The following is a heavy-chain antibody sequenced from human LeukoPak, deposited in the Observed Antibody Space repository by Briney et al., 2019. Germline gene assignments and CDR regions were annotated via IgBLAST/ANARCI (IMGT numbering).Heavy chain of an antibody. CDR3: ARDTEYSSGWYALDY. Sequence: RAGGSLRLSCVVSGFTFSSYAMSWVRQAPGKGLEWVANIKQDGSEKYYVDSVKGRFTISRDNAKNSLYLQMSSLRAEDTAVYYCARDTEYSSGWYALDYWGQGTLVTVSS. CDR2: IKQDGSEK. V-gene: IGHV3-7*01. CDR1: GFTFSSYA. D-gene: IGHD6-19*01. J-gene: IGHJ4*02.